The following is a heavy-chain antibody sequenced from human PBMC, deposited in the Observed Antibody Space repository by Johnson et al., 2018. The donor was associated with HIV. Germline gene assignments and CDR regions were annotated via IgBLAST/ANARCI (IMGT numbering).Heavy chain of an antibody. CDR1: GFTFSNYG. V-gene: IGHV3-30*02. J-gene: IGHJ3*02. CDR2: IRYDGSNK. CDR3: AKDQERLLWFGTGGI. Sequence: QEQLVESGGRVVQPGGSLRLSCAASGFTFSNYGMHWVRQTPGKGLEWVAFIRYDGSNKYYADSVKGRFTISRDNSNNTLYLQMNSLRAEDTAVYYCAKDQERLLWFGTGGIWGQGTMVTVSS. D-gene: IGHD3-10*01.